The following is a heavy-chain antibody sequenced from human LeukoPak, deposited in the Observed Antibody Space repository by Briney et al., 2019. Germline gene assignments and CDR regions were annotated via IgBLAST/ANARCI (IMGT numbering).Heavy chain of an antibody. CDR1: GGSIDITNY. CDR3: TRENRPFCPFAY. CDR2: ISHSGTT. V-gene: IGHV4-4*02. J-gene: IGHJ4*02. Sequence: SGTLSLTCGVSGGSIDITNYWSWVRQAPGKGLEWIGEISHSGTTNYNPSLRSRVAMSLDRANNQFSLSLTSVTAADSAVYYCTRENRPFCPFAYWGQGVLVSVSS. D-gene: IGHD2/OR15-2a*01.